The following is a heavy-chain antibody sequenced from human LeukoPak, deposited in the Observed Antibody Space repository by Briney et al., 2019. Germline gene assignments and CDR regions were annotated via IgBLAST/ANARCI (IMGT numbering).Heavy chain of an antibody. CDR3: AVHVRVVPPGFWADY. J-gene: IGHJ4*02. Sequence: ASVKVSCKASGGTFSSYAISWVRQAPGQGLEWMGGIIPIFGTANYAQKFQGRVTITTDESTSTAYMELSSLRSEDTAVYYCAVHVRVVPPGFWADYGARGPVVPVSS. V-gene: IGHV1-69*05. D-gene: IGHD2-15*01. CDR1: GGTFSSYA. CDR2: IIPIFGTA.